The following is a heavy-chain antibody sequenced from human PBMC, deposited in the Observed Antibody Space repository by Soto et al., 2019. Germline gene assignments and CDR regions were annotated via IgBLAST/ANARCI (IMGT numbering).Heavy chain of an antibody. D-gene: IGHD6-13*01. CDR3: AKDQGSSWYGIEY. CDR1: GFTFSSYA. Sequence: GGSLRLSCAASGFTFSSYAMTWVRQAPGKGLEWVSVISGSGGSTYFADSVKGRFTISRDNSKNTLYLQMSSLRAEDTALYYCAKDQGSSWYGIEYWGHGTRVTVPS. V-gene: IGHV3-23*01. J-gene: IGHJ4*01. CDR2: ISGSGGST.